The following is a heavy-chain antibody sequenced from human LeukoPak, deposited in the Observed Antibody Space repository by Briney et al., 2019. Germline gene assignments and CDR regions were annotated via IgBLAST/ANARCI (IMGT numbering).Heavy chain of an antibody. Sequence: SETLSLTCTVYGGSFSGYYWSWIRQPPGKGLEWIGEINHSGSTNYNPSLKSRVTISVDTSKNQFSLKLSSVTAADTAVYYRARGRVGPNWFDPWGQGTLVTVSS. CDR3: ARGRVGPNWFDP. J-gene: IGHJ5*02. V-gene: IGHV4-34*01. CDR2: INHSGST. CDR1: GGSFSGYY. D-gene: IGHD1-26*01.